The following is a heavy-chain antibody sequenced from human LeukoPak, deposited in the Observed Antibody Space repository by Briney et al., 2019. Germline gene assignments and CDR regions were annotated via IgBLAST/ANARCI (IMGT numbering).Heavy chain of an antibody. CDR1: GGTFSSYA. CDR3: ARDRDYSNYYGAYHYYYYMDV. D-gene: IGHD4-11*01. Sequence: GASVKVSCKASGGTFSSYAISWVRQAPGQGLEWMGGIIPIFGTANYAQKFQGRVTITTDESTSTAYMELSSLRSEDTAVYYCARDRDYSNYYGAYHYYYYMDVWGKGTTVTVSS. J-gene: IGHJ6*03. V-gene: IGHV1-69*05. CDR2: IIPIFGTA.